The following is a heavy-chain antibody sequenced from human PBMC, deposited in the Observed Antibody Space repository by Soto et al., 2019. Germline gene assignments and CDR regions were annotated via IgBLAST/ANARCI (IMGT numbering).Heavy chain of an antibody. Sequence: QVQLVQSGAEVKKPGASVKVSCKASGYKFSSYGITWVRQAPGQGLEWLGWISTFNGKTIYAQNLQDRVTMTIDASTSAAYLELRSLRSDDTALYYCARVNVGVYYDSRGYFDYWGQGTLVTVSS. V-gene: IGHV1-18*01. CDR3: ARVNVGVYYDSRGYFDY. CDR1: GYKFSSYG. CDR2: ISTFNGKT. D-gene: IGHD3-22*01. J-gene: IGHJ4*02.